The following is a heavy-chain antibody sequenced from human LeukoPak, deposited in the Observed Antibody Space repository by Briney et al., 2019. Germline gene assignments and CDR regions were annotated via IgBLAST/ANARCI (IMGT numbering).Heavy chain of an antibody. V-gene: IGHV1-2*02. CDR1: GYTFTGYY. CDR2: INPNSGGT. J-gene: IGHJ4*02. Sequence: ASVKVSCKASGYTFTGYYMHWVRQAPGQGLEWMGWINPNSGGTNYAQKFQGRVTMTRDTSISTAYMELSRLRSNDTAVYYCARATHELEDIVVVPAAWDYFDYWGQGTLVTVS. D-gene: IGHD2-2*01. CDR3: ARATHELEDIVVVPAAWDYFDY.